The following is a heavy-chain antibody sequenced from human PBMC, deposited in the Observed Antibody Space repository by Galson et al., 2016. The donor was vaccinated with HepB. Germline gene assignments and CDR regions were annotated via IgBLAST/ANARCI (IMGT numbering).Heavy chain of an antibody. Sequence: SLRLSCAASGFTFCNAWMSWVRQAPGKGLEWVARIKSTPDGGTTDYAAPVKGRFSISRDDSKNTLYLQMNSLKTEDTAVYYCRYGMDVWGQGTTVTVSS. J-gene: IGHJ6*02. CDR2: IKSTPDGGTT. CDR3: RYGMDV. V-gene: IGHV3-15*01. CDR1: GFTFCNAW.